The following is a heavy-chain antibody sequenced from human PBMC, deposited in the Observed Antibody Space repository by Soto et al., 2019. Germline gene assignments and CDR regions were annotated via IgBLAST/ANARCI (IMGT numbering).Heavy chain of an antibody. CDR2: ISGSGGST. J-gene: IGHJ4*02. CDR3: AKSIVDLYYYDSSCYYGVLYFDY. D-gene: IGHD3-22*01. Sequence: EVQLLESGGGLVQPGGSLRLSCAASGFTFSSYAMSWVRQAPGKGLEWVSAISGSGGSTYYADSVKGRFTISRDNSKNTLYLQMNRRRAEDTAVYYCAKSIVDLYYYDSSCYYGVLYFDYWGQGTLVTVSS. V-gene: IGHV3-23*01. CDR1: GFTFSSYA.